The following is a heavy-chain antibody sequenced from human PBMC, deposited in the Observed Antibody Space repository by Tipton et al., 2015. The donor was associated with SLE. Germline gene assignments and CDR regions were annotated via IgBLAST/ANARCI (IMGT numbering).Heavy chain of an antibody. CDR1: GGSISSSSYY. CDR2: IYYSGST. CDR3: ARNGYDFWTGTSYGMDV. Sequence: TLSLTCTVSGGSISSSSYYWGWVRQPPGKGLEWIASIYYSGSTYYNPSLKSRVTISVDTSKNQSSLKLSSVTAADTAVYYCARNGYDFWTGTSYGMDVWGQGTTVTVSS. V-gene: IGHV4-39*07. D-gene: IGHD3-3*01. J-gene: IGHJ6*02.